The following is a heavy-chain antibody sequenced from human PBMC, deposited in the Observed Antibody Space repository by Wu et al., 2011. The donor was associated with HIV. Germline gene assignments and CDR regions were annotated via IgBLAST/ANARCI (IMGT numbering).Heavy chain of an antibody. Sequence: QVQLVQSGAEVKKPGSSVKVSCKASGGTLRTYAISWVRQAPGQGLEWMGWISAYNGDTNYAQKLQDRVTMTTDTSTSTAYMELRSLRSDDTAVYYCARDGSSAQLDLYYNHMDVWAKGPTVTASS. CDR2: ISAYNGDT. J-gene: IGHJ6*03. V-gene: IGHV1-18*04. D-gene: IGHD6-6*01. CDR1: GGTLRTYA. CDR3: ARDGSSAQLDLYYNHMDV.